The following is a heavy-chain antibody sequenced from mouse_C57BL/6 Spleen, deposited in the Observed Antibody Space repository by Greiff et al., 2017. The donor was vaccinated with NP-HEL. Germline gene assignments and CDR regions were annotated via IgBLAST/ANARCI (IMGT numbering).Heavy chain of an antibody. CDR3: ARGAYGNYFYYFDY. CDR2: ISSGSSTI. Sequence: DVMLVESGGGLVKPGGSLKLSCAASGFTFSDYGMHWVRQAPEKGLEWVAYISSGSSTIYYADTVKGRFTISRDNAKNTLFLQMTSLRSEDTAMYYCARGAYGNYFYYFDYWGQGTTLTVSS. J-gene: IGHJ2*01. V-gene: IGHV5-17*01. CDR1: GFTFSDYG. D-gene: IGHD2-1*01.